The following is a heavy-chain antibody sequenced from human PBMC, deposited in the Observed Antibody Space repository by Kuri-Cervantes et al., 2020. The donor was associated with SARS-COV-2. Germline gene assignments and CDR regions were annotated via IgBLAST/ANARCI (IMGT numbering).Heavy chain of an antibody. Sequence: GGSLRLSCAASGFTFSSYSMNWVRQAPGKGLEWVSSISSSSSYIYYADSVEGRFTISRDNAKNSLYLQMSSLRAEDTAVYYCARVTTVTEGYWGQGTLVTVSS. CDR1: GFTFSSYS. D-gene: IGHD4-11*01. J-gene: IGHJ4*02. CDR3: ARVTTVTEGY. CDR2: ISSSSSYI. V-gene: IGHV3-21*01.